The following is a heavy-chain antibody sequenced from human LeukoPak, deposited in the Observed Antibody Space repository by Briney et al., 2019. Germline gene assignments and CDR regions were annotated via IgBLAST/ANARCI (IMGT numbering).Heavy chain of an antibody. V-gene: IGHV4-4*07. Sequence: PSETLSLTCTVSGGSISSYYWSWIRQPAGKGLEWIGRIYNSGSTNYNPSLKSRVTISVDKSKNQFSLKLSSVTAADTAVYYCARDPGYSSDYYYYMDVWGKGTTVTVSS. J-gene: IGHJ6*03. CDR3: ARDPGYSSDYYYYMDV. CDR1: GGSISSYY. D-gene: IGHD6-25*01. CDR2: IYNSGST.